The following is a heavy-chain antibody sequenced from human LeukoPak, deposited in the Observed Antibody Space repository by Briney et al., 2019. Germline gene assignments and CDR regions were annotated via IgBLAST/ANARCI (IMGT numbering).Heavy chain of an antibody. CDR1: GGSISSGDYY. CDR2: IYYSGST. CDR3: ARLRTAMVTAAFDY. V-gene: IGHV4-30-4*01. D-gene: IGHD5-18*01. Sequence: SETLSLTCTVSGGSISSGDYYWSWIRQPPGKGLEWIGYIYYSGSTYYNPSLKSRVTISVDTSKNQFSLKLSSVTAADTAVYYCARLRTAMVTAAFDYWGQGTLVTVSS. J-gene: IGHJ4*02.